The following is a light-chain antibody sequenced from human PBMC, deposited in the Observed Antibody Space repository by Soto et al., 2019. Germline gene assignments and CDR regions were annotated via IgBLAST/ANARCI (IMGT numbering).Light chain of an antibody. CDR3: QQYHNWPPQYT. Sequence: EIVMPQSPASLSVSPGYGATLSCRASQTIASNLAWYQQKPGQGPRLLIHGASTRAAGVPARFSGSGSGTDFALTISSLQSEDFAVYYCQQYHNWPPQYTFGQGTKLQIK. CDR1: QTIASN. V-gene: IGKV3-15*01. CDR2: GAS. J-gene: IGKJ2*01.